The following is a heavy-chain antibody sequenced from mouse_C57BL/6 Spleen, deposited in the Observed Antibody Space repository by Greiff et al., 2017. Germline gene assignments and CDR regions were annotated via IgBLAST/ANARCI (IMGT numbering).Heavy chain of an antibody. V-gene: IGHV1-42*01. Sequence: VQLQQSGPELVKPGASVKMSCKASGYSFTGYYMNWVKQSPEQGLEWIGEINPRTGGTTYNQKFKAKATVTVDKSSSTAYMQLKSLTSEDSAVYDCATGDKLGRGDYAMDYWGQGTSVTVSS. CDR2: INPRTGGT. CDR3: ATGDKLGRGDYAMDY. J-gene: IGHJ4*01. CDR1: GYSFTGYY. D-gene: IGHD4-1*01.